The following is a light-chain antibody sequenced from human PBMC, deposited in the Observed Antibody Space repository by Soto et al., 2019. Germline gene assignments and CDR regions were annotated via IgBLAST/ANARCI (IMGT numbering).Light chain of an antibody. CDR3: QQYYSSRGLT. V-gene: IGKV3-20*01. J-gene: IGKJ4*01. CDR1: QSVSSSY. CDR2: GAS. Sequence: EIVLTQSPGTLSLSPGERATLSCRASQSVSSSYLAWYQQKPGQAPRLLIYGASSRATGIPDRFSGSGSGTDFTLTISRLEPEDFAVDYCQQYYSSRGLTFGGGTKVEIK.